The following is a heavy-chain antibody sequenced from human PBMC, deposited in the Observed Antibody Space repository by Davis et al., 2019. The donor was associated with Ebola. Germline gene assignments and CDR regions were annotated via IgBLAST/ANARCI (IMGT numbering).Heavy chain of an antibody. CDR1: GHTFTTSF. D-gene: IGHD5-12*01. J-gene: IGHJ3*02. V-gene: IGHV1-46*03. Sequence: AASVKVSCKASGHTFTTSFFHWVRQAPGQGLEWMGMINPNDGRTIYAQKFQGRVTVTRDTSTSTVYMDLSSLRSEDTALYYCTTPGGQDSGYDVFDIWGQGTMVTVSS. CDR3: TTPGGQDSGYDVFDI. CDR2: INPNDGRT.